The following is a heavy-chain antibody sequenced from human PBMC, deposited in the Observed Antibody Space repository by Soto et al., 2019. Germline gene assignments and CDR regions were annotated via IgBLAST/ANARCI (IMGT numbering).Heavy chain of an antibody. CDR3: ARRSDSSGYSPFVY. CDR2: IIPIFGTA. D-gene: IGHD3-22*01. J-gene: IGHJ4*02. CDR1: GGTFSSYA. Sequence: QVQLVQSGAEVKKPGSSVKVSCKASGGTFSSYAISWVRQAPGQGLEWMGGIIPIFGTASYAQKFQGRVTITADESTSTAYMELSSLRSEDTAVYYCARRSDSSGYSPFVYWGQGTLVTVSS. V-gene: IGHV1-69*12.